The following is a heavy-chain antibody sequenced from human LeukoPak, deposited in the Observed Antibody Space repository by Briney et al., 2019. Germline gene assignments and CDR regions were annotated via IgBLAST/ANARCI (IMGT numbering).Heavy chain of an antibody. CDR2: IYYSGST. CDR3: ARVPGYYGSGSYLPYYYMDV. V-gene: IGHV4-39*07. D-gene: IGHD3-10*01. J-gene: IGHJ6*03. Sequence: SETLSLTCAVSGGSISSNSYYWGWIRQPPGKGLEWIGSIYYSGSTYYNPSLKSRVTISVDTSKNQFSLNLSSVTAADTAVYYCARVPGYYGSGSYLPYYYMDVWGKGATVTVSS. CDR1: GGSISSNSYY.